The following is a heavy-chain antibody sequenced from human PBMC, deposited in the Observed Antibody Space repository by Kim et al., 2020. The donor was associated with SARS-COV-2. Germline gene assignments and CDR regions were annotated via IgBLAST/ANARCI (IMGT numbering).Heavy chain of an antibody. CDR2: ISGSGGST. CDR1: GFTFSSYA. J-gene: IGHJ5*02. V-gene: IGHV3-23*01. D-gene: IGHD6-19*01. CDR3: AKDKNGAVAGPGRWFDP. Sequence: GGSLRLSCAASGFTFSSYAMSWVRQAPGKGLEWVSAISGSGGSTYYADSVKGRFTISRDNSKNTLYLQMNSLRAEDTAVYYCAKDKNGAVAGPGRWFDPWGQGTLVTVSS.